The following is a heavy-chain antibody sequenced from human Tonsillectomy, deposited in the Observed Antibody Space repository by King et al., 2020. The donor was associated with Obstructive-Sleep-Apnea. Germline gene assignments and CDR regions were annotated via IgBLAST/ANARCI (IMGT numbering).Heavy chain of an antibody. CDR1: GGSISSYY. Sequence: VQLQESGPGLVKPSETLSLTCTVSGGSISSYYWSWIRQPPGKGLEWIGYIYYSGSTNYNPSLKSRVTISVDTSKNQFSLKLSSVTAADTAVYYCARDPTYYYDSSGYYTSRGYFDYWGQGTLVTVSS. CDR2: IYYSGST. D-gene: IGHD3-22*01. J-gene: IGHJ4*02. V-gene: IGHV4-59*01. CDR3: ARDPTYYYDSSGYYTSRGYFDY.